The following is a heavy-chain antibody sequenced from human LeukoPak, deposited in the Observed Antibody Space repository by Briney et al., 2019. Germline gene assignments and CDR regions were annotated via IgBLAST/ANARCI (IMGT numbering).Heavy chain of an antibody. J-gene: IGHJ4*02. CDR3: ARSLPYDILTGYYLFDY. Sequence: GGSLRLSCAASGFTFSSYSMNWVRQAPGKGLEWVSSISSSSSYIYYADSVKGRFTISRDNAKDSLYLQMNSLRAEDTAVYYCARSLPYDILTGYYLFDYWGQGTLVTVSS. V-gene: IGHV3-21*01. CDR2: ISSSSSYI. D-gene: IGHD3-9*01. CDR1: GFTFSSYS.